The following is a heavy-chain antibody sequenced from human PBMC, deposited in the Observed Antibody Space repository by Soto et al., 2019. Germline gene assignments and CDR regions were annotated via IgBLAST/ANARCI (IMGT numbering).Heavy chain of an antibody. CDR1: GYSFTSYW. D-gene: IGHD1-26*01. Sequence: PGESLKISCNGSGYSFTSYWISWVRQMPGKGLEWMGRIDPSDSYTNYSPSFQGHVTISADKSISTAYLQWSSLKASDTAMYYCATNVSGRHDAFDIWGQGTMVTVSS. CDR2: IDPSDSYT. V-gene: IGHV5-10-1*01. J-gene: IGHJ3*02. CDR3: ATNVSGRHDAFDI.